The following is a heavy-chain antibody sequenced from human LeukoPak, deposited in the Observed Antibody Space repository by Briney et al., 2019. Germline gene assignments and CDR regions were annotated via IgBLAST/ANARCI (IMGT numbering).Heavy chain of an antibody. V-gene: IGHV1-3*01. Sequence: ASVKVSCKASGYTFTSYAMHWVRQAPGQRLEWMGWINAGNGNTKYSQKFQGRVTITRDTSASTAYMELSSLRSEDTAVYYCARDGDIYDSSGYYQELDYWGQGTLVTVSS. CDR3: ARDGDIYDSSGYYQELDY. D-gene: IGHD3-22*01. CDR1: GYTFTSYA. CDR2: INAGNGNT. J-gene: IGHJ4*02.